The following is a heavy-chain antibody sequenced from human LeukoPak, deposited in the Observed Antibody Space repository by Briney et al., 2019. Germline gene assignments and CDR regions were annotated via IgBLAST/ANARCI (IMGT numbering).Heavy chain of an antibody. CDR2: ISGSSSYI. J-gene: IGHJ6*03. D-gene: IGHD2-2*01. CDR1: GFTFSSYS. Sequence: GGSLRLSCAASGFTFSSYSMNWVRQAPGKGLEWVSSISGSSSYIYYADSVKGRFTISRDNAKNSLYLQMNSLRAEDTAVYYCARGGEGGYCSSTSCRSSGDMDVWGKGTTVTVS. V-gene: IGHV3-21*01. CDR3: ARGGEGGYCSSTSCRSSGDMDV.